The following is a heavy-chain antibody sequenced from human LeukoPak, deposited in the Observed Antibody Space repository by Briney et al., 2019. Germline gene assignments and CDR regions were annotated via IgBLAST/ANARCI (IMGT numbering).Heavy chain of an antibody. J-gene: IGHJ4*02. CDR2: ISGSGGST. CDR1: GFTFSSYA. CDR3: AKEPTIVVVPRYFDY. V-gene: IGHV3-23*01. D-gene: IGHD2-2*01. Sequence: GGSLRLSCAASGFTFSSYAMSWVRQAPGKGLEWVSAISGSGGSTYYADSVKGRFTISRDNSKNSLYLQMNSLRAEDTAVYYCAKEPTIVVVPRYFDYWGQGTLVTVSS.